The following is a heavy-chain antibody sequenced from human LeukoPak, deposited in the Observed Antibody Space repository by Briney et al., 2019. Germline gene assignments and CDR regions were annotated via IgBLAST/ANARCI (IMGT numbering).Heavy chain of an antibody. V-gene: IGHV4-34*01. CDR1: GGSFSGYY. D-gene: IGHD3-22*01. CDR2: INHSGST. Sequence: SETLSLTCAVYGGSFSGYYWSWIRQPPGKGLEWIGEINHSGSTNYNPSLKSRVTISVDTSKNQFSLKLSSVTAADTAVYYCARTEGYYDSSGYHDYWGQGTLVTVSS. J-gene: IGHJ4*02. CDR3: ARTEGYYDSSGYHDY.